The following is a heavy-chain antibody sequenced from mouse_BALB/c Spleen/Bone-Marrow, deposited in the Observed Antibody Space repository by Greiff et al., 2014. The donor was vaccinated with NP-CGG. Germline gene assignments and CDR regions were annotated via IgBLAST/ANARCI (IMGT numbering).Heavy chain of an antibody. CDR1: GFNIKDTY. J-gene: IGHJ3*01. CDR3: AGYDYYQAWFAY. CDR2: IDPANGNT. D-gene: IGHD2-4*01. V-gene: IGHV14-3*02. Sequence: DVKLQESGAELVKPGASVKLSCTASGFNIKDTYMHWVKQRPERGLEWIGRIDPANGNTKYDPKFQGKATIAADTSSNTAYLQLSSLTSEDTAVYYCAGYDYYQAWFAYWGQGTLVTVSA.